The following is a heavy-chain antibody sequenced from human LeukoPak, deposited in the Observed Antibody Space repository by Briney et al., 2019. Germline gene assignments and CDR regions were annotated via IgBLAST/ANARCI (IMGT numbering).Heavy chain of an antibody. Sequence: GGSLRLSCAASGFTFSSYAMSWVRQAPGKGLEWVSAISGSGGSTYYADSVKGRFTISRDNSKSTLYLQMNSLRAEDTAVYYCAKGGVPAGYYYYMDVWGKGTTVTVSS. CDR1: GFTFSSYA. V-gene: IGHV3-23*01. J-gene: IGHJ6*03. CDR3: AKGGVPAGYYYYMDV. D-gene: IGHD1-1*01. CDR2: ISGSGGST.